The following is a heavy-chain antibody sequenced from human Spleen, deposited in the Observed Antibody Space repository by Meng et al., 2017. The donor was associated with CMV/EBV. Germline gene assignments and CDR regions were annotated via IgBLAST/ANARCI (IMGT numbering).Heavy chain of an antibody. CDR3: ASHGGFPGYFDL. J-gene: IGHJ2*01. CDR1: CRSISSYY. Sequence: QVQLQESGPGLVKPSESLSSTCSVSCRSISSYYWSWIRQPAGKGLEWIGRIYTSGSTNYNPSLKSRVTISVDTSKNQFSLKLSSVTAADTAVYYCASHGGFPGYFDLWGRGTLVTVSS. CDR2: IYTSGST. D-gene: IGHD3-16*01. V-gene: IGHV4-4*07.